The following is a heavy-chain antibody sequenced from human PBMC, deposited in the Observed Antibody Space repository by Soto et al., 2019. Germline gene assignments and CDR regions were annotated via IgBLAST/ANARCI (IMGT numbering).Heavy chain of an antibody. D-gene: IGHD2-15*01. CDR1: GFTFSSYA. CDR3: AKTGYCSGGSCYSGATFDY. Sequence: EVQLLESGGGLVQPGGSLRLSCAASGFTFSSYAMSWVRQAPGKGLEWVSAISGSGGSTYYADSVKGRFTISRDNSKNTLYLQMNSLRAEDTAVHYCAKTGYCSGGSCYSGATFDYWGQGTLVTVSS. CDR2: ISGSGGST. J-gene: IGHJ4*02. V-gene: IGHV3-23*01.